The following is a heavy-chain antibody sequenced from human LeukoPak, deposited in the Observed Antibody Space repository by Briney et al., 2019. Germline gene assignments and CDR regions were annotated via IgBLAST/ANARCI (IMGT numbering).Heavy chain of an antibody. CDR1: GFTFSTYA. D-gene: IGHD2-15*01. Sequence: GGSLRLSCAASGFTFSTYAMSWVRQAPGKGLEWVSAISNNGGYTYYADSVQGRFTISRDNSKSTLYLQMNSLRAEDTAVYYCAKQLGYCSDGSCYFPYWGQGTLVTVSS. CDR3: AKQLGYCSDGSCYFPY. V-gene: IGHV3-23*01. CDR2: ISNNGGYT. J-gene: IGHJ4*02.